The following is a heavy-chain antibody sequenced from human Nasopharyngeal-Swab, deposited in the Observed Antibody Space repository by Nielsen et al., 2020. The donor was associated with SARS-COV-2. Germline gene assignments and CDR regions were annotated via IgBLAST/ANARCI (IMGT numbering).Heavy chain of an antibody. CDR2: ISYDGSNK. CDR1: GFTFSSYG. D-gene: IGHD3-10*01. J-gene: IGHJ6*02. Sequence: GGSLRLSCAASGFTFSSYGMHWIRQAPGKGLEWVAVISYDGSNKYYADSVKGRFTISRDNSKNTLYLQMNSLRAEDTAVYYCAKDYMGLYYGMDVCGQGTTVTVSS. CDR3: AKDYMGLYYGMDV. V-gene: IGHV3-30*18.